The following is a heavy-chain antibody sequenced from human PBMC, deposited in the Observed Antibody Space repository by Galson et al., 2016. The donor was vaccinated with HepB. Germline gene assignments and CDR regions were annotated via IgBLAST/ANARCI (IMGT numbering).Heavy chain of an antibody. CDR1: GYTFTNYC. V-gene: IGHV1-2*02. Sequence: SVKVSCKASGYTFTNYCIHWVRQAPGQGLEWMGWINPRSGGTRFAQKFQGRVTMTRDTSLTTVFLELSSLRSDDTAVYYCARYRTKQQESRVAVGAGMDVWAKGPRSPSPQ. CDR3: ARYRTKQQESRVAVGAGMDV. D-gene: IGHD1-14*01. J-gene: IGHJ6*04. CDR2: INPRSGGT.